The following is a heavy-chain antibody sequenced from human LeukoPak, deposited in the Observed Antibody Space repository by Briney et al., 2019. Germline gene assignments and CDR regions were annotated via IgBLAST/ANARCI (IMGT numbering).Heavy chain of an antibody. D-gene: IGHD2-15*01. Sequence: PGGSLRLSCAASGFTFSSYGMHWVRQAPGKGLEWVAVISYDGSNKYYADSVKGRFTISRDNSKNTLYLQMNSLRAEDTAVYYCAKMRYCSGGSCTDYWGQGTLVTVSS. V-gene: IGHV3-30*18. J-gene: IGHJ4*02. CDR2: ISYDGSNK. CDR3: AKMRYCSGGSCTDY. CDR1: GFTFSSYG.